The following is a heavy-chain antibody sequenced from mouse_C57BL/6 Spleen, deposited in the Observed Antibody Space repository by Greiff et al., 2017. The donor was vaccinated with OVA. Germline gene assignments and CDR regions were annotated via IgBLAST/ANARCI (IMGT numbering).Heavy chain of an antibody. CDR3: ASRGTTVVNAMDY. V-gene: IGHV1-64*01. CDR1: GYTFTSYW. Sequence: QVQLQQPGAELVKPGASVKLSCKASGYTFTSYWMHWVKQRPGQGLEWIGMIHPNSGSTNYNEKFKSKATLTVDKSSSTAYMQLSSLTSEDSAVYYCASRGTTVVNAMDYWGQGTSVTVSS. D-gene: IGHD1-1*01. J-gene: IGHJ4*01. CDR2: IHPNSGST.